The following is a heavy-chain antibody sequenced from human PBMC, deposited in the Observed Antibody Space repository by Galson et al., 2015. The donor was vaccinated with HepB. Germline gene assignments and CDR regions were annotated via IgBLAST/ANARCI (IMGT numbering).Heavy chain of an antibody. D-gene: IGHD1-26*01. J-gene: IGHJ4*02. V-gene: IGHV1-69*13. Sequence: SVKVSCKASGGTFSSYAISWVRQAPGQGLEWMGGIIPIFGTANYAQKFQGRVTITADESTSTAYMELSSLRSEDTAVYYCARNSGSYYRDFDYWGQGTLVTVSS. CDR2: IIPIFGTA. CDR3: ARNSGSYYRDFDY. CDR1: GGTFSSYA.